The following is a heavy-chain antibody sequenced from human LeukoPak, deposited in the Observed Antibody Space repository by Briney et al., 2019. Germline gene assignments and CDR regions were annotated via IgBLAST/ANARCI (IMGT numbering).Heavy chain of an antibody. J-gene: IGHJ4*02. Sequence: GGSLRLSCAASGFTFSSYAMGWVRQAPGKGLEWVSVISGSGGSTYYADSVKGRFTISRDNSKNTLYLQMNSLRAEDTAVYYCATRQWIQLWLLDYWGQGTLVTVSS. CDR1: GFTFSSYA. CDR2: ISGSGGST. D-gene: IGHD5-18*01. CDR3: ATRQWIQLWLLDY. V-gene: IGHV3-23*01.